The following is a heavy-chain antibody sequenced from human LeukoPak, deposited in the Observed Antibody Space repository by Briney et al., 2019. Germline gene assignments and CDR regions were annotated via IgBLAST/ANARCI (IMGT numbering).Heavy chain of an antibody. Sequence: SVKVSCKASGGTFSSYAISWVRQAPGQGLEWMGGIIPIFGTANYAQKFQGRVTITADESTSTAYMELSSLRSEDTAVYYCARDLFSGSYYLHFDYRGQGTLVTVSS. CDR1: GGTFSSYA. J-gene: IGHJ4*02. V-gene: IGHV1-69*13. CDR3: ARDLFSGSYYLHFDY. CDR2: IIPIFGTA. D-gene: IGHD1-26*01.